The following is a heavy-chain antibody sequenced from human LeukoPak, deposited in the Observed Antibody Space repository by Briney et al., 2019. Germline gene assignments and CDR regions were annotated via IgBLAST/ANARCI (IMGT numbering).Heavy chain of an antibody. CDR2: IYWDDDK. D-gene: IGHD6-19*01. V-gene: IGHV2-5*02. CDR1: GFSFSTGGVG. Sequence: SGPTLVKPTQTLTLTCTFSGFSFSTGGVGVGWIRQHPGKALEWLALIYWDDDKRYSPSLKSRLTITKDTSKNQVVLTMTNMDPVDTATYYCAHRPWYSSGWYCFDYWGQGTLVTVSS. J-gene: IGHJ4*02. CDR3: AHRPWYSSGWYCFDY.